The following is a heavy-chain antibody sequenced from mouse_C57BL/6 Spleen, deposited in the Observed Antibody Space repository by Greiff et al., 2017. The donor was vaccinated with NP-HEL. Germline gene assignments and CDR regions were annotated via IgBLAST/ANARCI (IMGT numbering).Heavy chain of an antibody. J-gene: IGHJ2*01. V-gene: IGHV5-4*01. CDR1: GFTFSSYA. CDR2: ISDGGSYT. D-gene: IGHD1-1*01. Sequence: EVQVVESGGGLVKPGGSLKLSCAASGFTFSSYAMSWVRQTPEKRLEWVATISDGGSYTYYPDNVKGRFTISRDNAKNNLYLQMSHLKSEDTAMYYCARASYGSSHFDYWGQGTTLTVSS. CDR3: ARASYGSSHFDY.